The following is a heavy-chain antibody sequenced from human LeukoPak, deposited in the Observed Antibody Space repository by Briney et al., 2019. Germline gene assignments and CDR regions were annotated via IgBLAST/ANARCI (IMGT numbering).Heavy chain of an antibody. CDR3: AREGVVSDYYFDY. Sequence: GGSLRLSCEASGFTFSSYEMNWVRQAPGKGLEWVPYISSSGSTIYYADSVKGRFTISRDNAKNSLHLQMNSLRAEDTAVYYCAREGVVSDYYFDYWGQGTLVTVSS. J-gene: IGHJ4*02. D-gene: IGHD2-15*01. CDR1: GFTFSSYE. CDR2: ISSSGSTI. V-gene: IGHV3-48*03.